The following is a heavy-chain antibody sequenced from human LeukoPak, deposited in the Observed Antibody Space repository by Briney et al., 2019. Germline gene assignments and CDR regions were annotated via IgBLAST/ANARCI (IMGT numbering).Heavy chain of an antibody. D-gene: IGHD3-22*01. CDR3: ARDVDYYDSSGYYY. CDR2: ISSSSSYI. CDR1: GFTFSSYS. J-gene: IGHJ4*02. Sequence: PGGSLRLSCAASGFTFSSYSMNWVRQAPGKGLEWVSSISSSSSYIYYADSVKGRFTIPRDNAKNSLYLQMNSLRAEDTAVYYCARDVDYYDSSGYYYWGQGTLVTVSS. V-gene: IGHV3-21*01.